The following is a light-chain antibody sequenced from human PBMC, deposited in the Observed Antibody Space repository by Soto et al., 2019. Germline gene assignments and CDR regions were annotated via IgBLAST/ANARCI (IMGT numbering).Light chain of an antibody. Sequence: EVVLTQSPATLSLSPGAGATLFCRASQNIRTNLAWYQQKPGQSPRLLIYGASTRATGIPARFRGSGSGTEFTLSISSLQSEDFAVYYCQQYTDWPPMYTFGQGTMLEIK. CDR3: QQYTDWPPMYT. V-gene: IGKV3-15*01. CDR1: QNIRTN. J-gene: IGKJ2*01. CDR2: GAS.